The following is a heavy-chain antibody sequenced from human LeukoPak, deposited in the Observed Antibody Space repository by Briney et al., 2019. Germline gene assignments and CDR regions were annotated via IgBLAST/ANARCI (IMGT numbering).Heavy chain of an antibody. J-gene: IGHJ5*02. CDR3: ARDQDIVVVVAALRQREMGGFDP. CDR2: FDPEDGET. V-gene: IGHV1-24*01. Sequence: ASVKVSCKVSGYTLTELSMHWVRQAPGKELEWMGGFDPEDGETIYAQKFQGRVTMTEDTSTDTAYMELSSLRSEDTAVYYCARDQDIVVVVAALRQREMGGFDPRGQGTLVTVSS. D-gene: IGHD2-15*01. CDR1: GYTLTELS.